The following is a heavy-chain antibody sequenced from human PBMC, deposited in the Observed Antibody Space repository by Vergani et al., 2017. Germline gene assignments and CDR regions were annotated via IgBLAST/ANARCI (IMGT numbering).Heavy chain of an antibody. CDR2: VSGSSATP. CDR1: GFSFPGYA. J-gene: IGHJ4*02. D-gene: IGHD3-22*01. CDR3: AKDYSGWYYYDSSGYALDY. V-gene: IGHV3-23*01. Sequence: EVQLLESGGGLVQPGGSLRLSCEASGFSFPGYAMSWVRQAPGKGLEWVSSVSGSSATPYYADSVKGRFIISRDNSKNTLHLQMNSLRADDTAVYYCAKDYSGWYYYDSSGYALDYWGQGTLVTVSS.